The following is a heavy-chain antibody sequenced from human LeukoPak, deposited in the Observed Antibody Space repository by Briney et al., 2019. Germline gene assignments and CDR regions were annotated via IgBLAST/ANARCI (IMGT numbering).Heavy chain of an antibody. V-gene: IGHV3-30-3*01. CDR2: ISYDGSNK. D-gene: IGHD3-9*01. Sequence: GRSLSLSCAASGFTFSSYAMSWVRQAPGKGLEWVAVISYDGSNKYYADSVKGRFTISRDNSKNTLYLQMNSLRAEDTAVYYCARGGYDNYYGYFDYWGQGTLVTVSS. CDR1: GFTFSSYA. J-gene: IGHJ4*02. CDR3: ARGGYDNYYGYFDY.